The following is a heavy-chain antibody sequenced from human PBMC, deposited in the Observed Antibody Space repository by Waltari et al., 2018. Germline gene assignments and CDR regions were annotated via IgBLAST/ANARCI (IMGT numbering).Heavy chain of an antibody. Sequence: EVQLAQSGAEVKKPGESLKIPCKGSGYRFSSHWISWVRQMPGKGLEWMGIIFPGDSDTSYSPSYQGQVTISADKSTDTAYLQWSSLRASDTAVYYCARSSTSAGDALDVWGQGTMVTVSP. CDR2: IFPGDSDT. V-gene: IGHV5-51*01. J-gene: IGHJ3*01. CDR3: ARSSTSAGDALDV. CDR1: GYRFSSHW. D-gene: IGHD6-13*01.